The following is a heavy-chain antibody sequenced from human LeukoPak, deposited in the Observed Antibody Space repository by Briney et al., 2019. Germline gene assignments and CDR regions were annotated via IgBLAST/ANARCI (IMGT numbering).Heavy chain of an antibody. V-gene: IGHV1-18*01. CDR3: ARAPDSYYYYGMDV. D-gene: IGHD2-21*02. CDR1: GYTFTSYG. CDR2: ISAYNGNT. J-gene: IGHJ6*02. Sequence: ASVKVSCKASGYTFTSYGISWVRQAPGQGLEWMGWISAYNGNTNYAQKLQGRVTITADESTSTAYMELSSLRSEDTAVYYCARAPDSYYYYGMDVGGQGTTVTVSS.